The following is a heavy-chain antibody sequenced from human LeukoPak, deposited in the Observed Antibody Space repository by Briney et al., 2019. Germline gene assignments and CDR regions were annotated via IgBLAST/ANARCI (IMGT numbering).Heavy chain of an antibody. D-gene: IGHD3-22*01. J-gene: IGHJ4*02. CDR3: ARVQDYDSSGYYFYLDY. V-gene: IGHV4-59*01. CDR2: IYYSGST. Sequence: SETLSLTCTVSGGSISSYYWSWIRQPPGKGLEWIGYIYYSGSTNYNPSLKSRVTISVDTSKNQFSLKLSSVTAADTAVYYCARVQDYDSSGYYFYLDYWGQGTLVTVSS. CDR1: GGSISSYY.